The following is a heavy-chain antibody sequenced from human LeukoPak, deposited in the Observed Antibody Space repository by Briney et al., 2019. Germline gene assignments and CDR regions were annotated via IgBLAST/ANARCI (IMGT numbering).Heavy chain of an antibody. J-gene: IGHJ4*02. V-gene: IGHV3-30*18. CDR3: AKIGAWFGVDYFDY. CDR1: GXTFSTYG. CDR2: ISYDGSNK. D-gene: IGHD3-10*01. Sequence: PGGSLRLSCAASGXTFSTYGMHWVRQAPGKGLEWVAVISYDGSNKYYADSVKGRFTISRDNSKNTLYLQVNSLRAEDTAVYYCAKIGAWFGVDYFDYWGQGTLVTVSS.